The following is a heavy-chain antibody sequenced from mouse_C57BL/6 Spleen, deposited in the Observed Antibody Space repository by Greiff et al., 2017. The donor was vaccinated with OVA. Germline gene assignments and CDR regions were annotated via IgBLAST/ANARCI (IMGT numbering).Heavy chain of an antibody. CDR3: ARDPFITTDWYFDV. J-gene: IGHJ1*03. Sequence: EVMLVESGGGLVKPGGSLKLSCAASGFTFSSYAMSWVRQTPEQRLEWVATISDGGSYTYYPDNVKGRFTISRDNAKNNLYLQMSHLKSEDTAMYYCARDPFITTDWYFDVWGTGTTVTVSS. CDR2: ISDGGSYT. V-gene: IGHV5-4*01. D-gene: IGHD1-1*01. CDR1: GFTFSSYA.